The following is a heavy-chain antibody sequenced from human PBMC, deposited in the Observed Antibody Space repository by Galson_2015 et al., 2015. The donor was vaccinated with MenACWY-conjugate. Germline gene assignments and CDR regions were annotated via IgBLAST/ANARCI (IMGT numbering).Heavy chain of an antibody. Sequence: SVKVSCKASGYTFTTYYMHWMRQAPGQGPEWMGRIDPGSGGTDFAQKFQGRVTMTRDTSISTAYMEFSRLRSDDTAVYYCAREDMIRGSGYDFDFWGQGTLVTVS. CDR2: IDPGSGGT. CDR1: GYTFTTYY. V-gene: IGHV1-2*06. J-gene: IGHJ4*02. CDR3: AREDMIRGSGYDFDF. D-gene: IGHD5-12*01.